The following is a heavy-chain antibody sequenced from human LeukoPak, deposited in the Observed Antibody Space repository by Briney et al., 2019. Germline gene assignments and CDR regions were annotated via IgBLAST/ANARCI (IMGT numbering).Heavy chain of an antibody. Sequence: GGSLRLSCAASGFTFSSYAMHWVRQAPGKGLEWVAVISYDGSNKYYADSVKGRFTISRDNSKNTLYLQMNSLRAEDTAVYYCARPTIFDAFDIWGQGTMVTVSS. D-gene: IGHD3-3*01. CDR2: ISYDGSNK. V-gene: IGHV3-30-3*01. CDR1: GFTFSSYA. CDR3: ARPTIFDAFDI. J-gene: IGHJ3*02.